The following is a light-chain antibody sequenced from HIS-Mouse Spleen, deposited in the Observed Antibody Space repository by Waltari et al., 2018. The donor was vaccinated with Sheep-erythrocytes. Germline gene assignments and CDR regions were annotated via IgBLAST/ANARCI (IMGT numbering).Light chain of an antibody. J-gene: IGLJ3*02. Sequence: QSALTQPASVSGSPGQSITISCTGTSSDVGSYTFVSWYQQHPGKAPNLMIYEGSKRPSGVSNRFSGSKSGNTASLTISGLQAEDEADYYCCSYAGSSTPWVFGGGTKLTVL. CDR3: CSYAGSSTPWV. V-gene: IGLV2-23*01. CDR2: EGS. CDR1: SSDVGSYTF.